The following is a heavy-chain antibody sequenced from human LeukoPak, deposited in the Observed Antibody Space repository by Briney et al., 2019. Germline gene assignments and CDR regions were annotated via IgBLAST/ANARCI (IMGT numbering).Heavy chain of an antibody. CDR3: ARRKRALDCASGGCYFDF. D-gene: IGHD2-8*01. CDR2: IYGSDSDT. J-gene: IGHJ4*02. CDR1: GDSLCTYV. Sequence: VGGLKISCEGPGDSLCTYVICWGRPMPGEGRGWGWMIYGSDSDTRYSSYIQGQVTISADKSISTDYLQWNSLKASDTAMYYCARRKRALDCASGGCYFDFWGQGALVTVSS. V-gene: IGHV5-51*01.